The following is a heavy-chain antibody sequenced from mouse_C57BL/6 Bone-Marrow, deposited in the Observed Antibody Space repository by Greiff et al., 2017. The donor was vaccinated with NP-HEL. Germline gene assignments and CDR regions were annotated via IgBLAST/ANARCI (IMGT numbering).Heavy chain of an antibody. CDR3: AKPKSNYLYWYFDV. V-gene: IGHV2-3*01. D-gene: IGHD2-5*01. CDR2: IWGDGST. J-gene: IGHJ1*03. Sequence: VKLMESGPGLVAPSQSLSITCTVSGFSLTSYGVSWVPQPPGKGLEWLGVIWGDGSTNYHSALISRLSISKDNSKSQVFLKLNSLQTDDTATYYCAKPKSNYLYWYFDVWGTGTTVTVSS. CDR1: GFSLTSYG.